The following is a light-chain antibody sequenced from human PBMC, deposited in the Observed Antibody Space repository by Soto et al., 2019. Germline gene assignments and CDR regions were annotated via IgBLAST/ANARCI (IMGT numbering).Light chain of an antibody. Sequence: DIQLTQSPSTLSASVGDRVTITCRASQSINSWLAWYQQRPGKAPKLLMYKASSLQSGVPSRFSGSGSGKEFTLTISRLQPDDFATYDCQQYNSYPHTFGQGTKLEIK. J-gene: IGKJ2*01. CDR1: QSINSW. CDR3: QQYNSYPHT. V-gene: IGKV1-5*03. CDR2: KAS.